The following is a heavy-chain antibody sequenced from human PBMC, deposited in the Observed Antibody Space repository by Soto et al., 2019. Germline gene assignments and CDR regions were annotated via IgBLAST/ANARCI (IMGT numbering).Heavy chain of an antibody. CDR3: ARVSQSFLESSHH. D-gene: IGHD6-19*01. V-gene: IGHV3-48*03. CDR2: ISSTGSTI. Sequence: PGGSLRLSCAASGFTFSKFEMNWFRQAPGKGLEWISYISSTGSTIHYADSVKGRFTISRDNAKNSLYLQMNSLRVEDTAVYYCARVSQSFLESSHHCGPGTLVTVST. J-gene: IGHJ1*01. CDR1: GFTFSKFE.